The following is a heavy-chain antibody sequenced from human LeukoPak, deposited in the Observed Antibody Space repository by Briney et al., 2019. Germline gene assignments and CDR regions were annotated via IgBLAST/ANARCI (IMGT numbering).Heavy chain of an antibody. J-gene: IGHJ4*02. D-gene: IGHD1-20*01. CDR1: GYTFTSYY. Sequence: ASVKVSCKASGYTFTSYYMHWVRQAPGQGLEWMGRINPNSGGTNYAQKFQGRVTMTRDTSISTAYMELSRLRSDDTAVYYCARAPITGTTCYFDYWGQGTLVTVSS. CDR3: ARAPITGTTCYFDY. CDR2: INPNSGGT. V-gene: IGHV1-2*06.